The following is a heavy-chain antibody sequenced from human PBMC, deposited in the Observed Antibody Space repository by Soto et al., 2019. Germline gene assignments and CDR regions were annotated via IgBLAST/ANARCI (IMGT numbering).Heavy chain of an antibody. D-gene: IGHD6-13*01. CDR3: ARGAGYSTDYYYYGMDV. J-gene: IGHJ6*02. Sequence: QVQLVESGGGVVQPGRSLRLSCAASGFTFSSYGMHWVRQAPGKGLEWVAVIWYDGSNKYYADSVKGRFTISRDNSKNTLYLKMNSLRAEDTAVYYCARGAGYSTDYYYYGMDVWGQGTKVTVSS. V-gene: IGHV3-33*01. CDR2: IWYDGSNK. CDR1: GFTFSSYG.